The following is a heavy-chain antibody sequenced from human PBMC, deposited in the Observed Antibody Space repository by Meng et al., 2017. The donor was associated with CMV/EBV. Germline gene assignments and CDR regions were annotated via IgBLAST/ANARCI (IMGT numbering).Heavy chain of an antibody. Sequence: GGSLRLSCAASGFTFSSYAMSWVRQAPGKGLEWVSAIRGSGGSTYYADSVKGRFTISRDNSKNTLYLQMNSLRAEDTAVYYCAKGGSSGWIGRYWGQGTLVTVSS. D-gene: IGHD6-19*01. CDR1: GFTFSSYA. J-gene: IGHJ4*02. CDR2: IRGSGGST. CDR3: AKGGSSGWIGRY. V-gene: IGHV3-23*01.